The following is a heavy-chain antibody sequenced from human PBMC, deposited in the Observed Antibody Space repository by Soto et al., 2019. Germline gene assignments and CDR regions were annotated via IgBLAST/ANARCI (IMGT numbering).Heavy chain of an antibody. D-gene: IGHD5-18*01. CDR1: GFTVSSNY. CDR3: ARDRGRDTAMVMGYYGMDV. V-gene: IGHV3-53*01. CDR2: IYSGGST. J-gene: IGHJ6*02. Sequence: GGSLRLSCVASGFTVSSNYMSWVRQAPGKGLEWVSVIYSGGSTYYADSVKGRFTISRDNSKNTLYLQMNSLGAEDTAVYYCARDRGRDTAMVMGYYGMDVWGQGTTVTVSS.